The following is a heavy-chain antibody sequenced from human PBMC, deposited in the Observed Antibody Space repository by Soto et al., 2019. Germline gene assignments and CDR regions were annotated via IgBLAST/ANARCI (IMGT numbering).Heavy chain of an antibody. CDR3: SRWGDYYGSVSYPQLQYYYYYCMDV. CDR1: GGTFSSYT. J-gene: IGHJ6*03. V-gene: IGHV1-69*02. D-gene: IGHD3-10*01. CDR2: IIPIFGIA. Sequence: QVQLVQSGAEVKKPGSSVKVSCKASGGTFSSYTISWVRQAPGQGLEGMGRIIPIFGIANSAQKFQGRATITADKSTSTAYMELSRRRSEDTAVYYCSRWGDYYGSVSYPQLQYYYYYCMDVWGKGTTVTVSS.